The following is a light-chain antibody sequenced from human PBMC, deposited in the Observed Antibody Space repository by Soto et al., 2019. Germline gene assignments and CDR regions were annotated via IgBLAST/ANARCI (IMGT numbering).Light chain of an antibody. Sequence: VLTQSPSASASLGASVKLTCTLSSGHSSYAIAWHQQQPEKGPRYLMKVNSDGSHSKGDGIPDRFSGSSSGAERYLTISSLQPEDEADYYCQTWGTGIVVFGGGTKLTVL. CDR1: SGHSSYA. J-gene: IGLJ2*01. CDR2: VNSDGSH. V-gene: IGLV4-69*01. CDR3: QTWGTGIVV.